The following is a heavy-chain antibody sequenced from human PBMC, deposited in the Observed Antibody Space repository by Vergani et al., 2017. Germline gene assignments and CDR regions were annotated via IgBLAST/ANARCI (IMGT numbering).Heavy chain of an antibody. J-gene: IGHJ3*02. CDR1: GGSFSGYY. CDR2: INHSGIT. CDR3: ARQHYDYVWGSYRPTVAFDI. D-gene: IGHD3-16*02. V-gene: IGHV4-34*01. Sequence: QVQLQQWGAGLLKPSETLSLTCAVYGGSFSGYYWSWIRQPPGKGLEWIGEINHSGITNYNPSLKSRVTISVDTSKNQFSLKLSSVTAADTAVYYCARQHYDYVWGSYRPTVAFDIWGQGTMVTVSS.